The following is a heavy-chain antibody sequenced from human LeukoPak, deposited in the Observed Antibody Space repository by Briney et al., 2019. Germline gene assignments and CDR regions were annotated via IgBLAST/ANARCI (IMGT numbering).Heavy chain of an antibody. CDR1: GGSISSTNYY. Sequence: SETLSLTCSVSGGSISSTNYYWGWIRQPPGKGLEWIGSIYYSGSTYYNPSLKSRVTISVDTSKNQFSLKLSSVTAADTAVYYCARLGAILYYGSGSQWGQGTLVTVSS. J-gene: IGHJ4*02. CDR3: ARLGAILYYGSGSQ. CDR2: IYYSGST. V-gene: IGHV4-39*01. D-gene: IGHD3-10*01.